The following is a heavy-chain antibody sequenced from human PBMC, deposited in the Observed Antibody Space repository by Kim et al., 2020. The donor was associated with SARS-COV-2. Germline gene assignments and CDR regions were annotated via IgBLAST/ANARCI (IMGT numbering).Heavy chain of an antibody. CDR3: ARGPNYSHFDY. J-gene: IGHJ4*02. CDR2: IIGSGTTI. Sequence: GGSLRLSCAASGFTFSSYEMHWVRQAPGKGLEWVSYIIGSGTTIYYADSVRGRFTISRDNDKNSLYLQMNSLRAEDTAVYYCARGPNYSHFDYCGQGTLV. CDR1: GFTFSSYE. V-gene: IGHV3-48*03. D-gene: IGHD4-4*01.